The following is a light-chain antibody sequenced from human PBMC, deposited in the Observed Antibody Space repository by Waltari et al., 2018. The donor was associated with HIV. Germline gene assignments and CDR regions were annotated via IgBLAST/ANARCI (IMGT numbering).Light chain of an antibody. V-gene: IGLV1-47*01. CDR2: RNN. Sequence: QSVLTQPPSASGTPGQRVTISCSGSRSNLGRNFVSWYQQLPETAPKLLIYRNNQRPSGVPDRFSGSKSGTSASLAISGLRSEDEADYYCAAWDDSLSVVFGGGTKLTVL. CDR1: RSNLGRNF. J-gene: IGLJ2*01. CDR3: AAWDDSLSVV.